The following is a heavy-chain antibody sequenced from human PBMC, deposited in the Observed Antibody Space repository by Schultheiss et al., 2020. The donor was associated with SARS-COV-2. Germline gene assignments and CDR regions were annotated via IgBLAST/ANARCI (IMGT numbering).Heavy chain of an antibody. CDR1: GESFSGFS. CDR2: VSHSGGT. D-gene: IGHD6-19*01. J-gene: IGHJ6*03. Sequence: ETLSLTCAVFGESFSGFSWTWIRQSPGKGLEWIGQVSHSGGTHFNPSLKRRLTISIDTSKRQFSLRLTSVTAADTAIYYCSRGRTSVIPSPVLGLGPHYFSYYMDVWGKGAAVTVSS. V-gene: IGHV4-34*01. CDR3: SRGRTSVIPSPVLGLGPHYFSYYMDV.